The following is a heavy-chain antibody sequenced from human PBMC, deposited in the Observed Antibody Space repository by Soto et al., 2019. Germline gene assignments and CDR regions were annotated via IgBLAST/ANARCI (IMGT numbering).Heavy chain of an antibody. D-gene: IGHD2-15*01. Sequence: SVKVSCKASGGTFSSYAISWVRQAPGQGLEWMGGIIPIFGTANYAQKFQGRVTITADESTSTAYMELSSLRSEDTAVYYCARDVGYCSGGSCPPAWFDPWGQGTLVTVSS. CDR1: GGTFSSYA. CDR2: IIPIFGTA. V-gene: IGHV1-69*13. CDR3: ARDVGYCSGGSCPPAWFDP. J-gene: IGHJ5*02.